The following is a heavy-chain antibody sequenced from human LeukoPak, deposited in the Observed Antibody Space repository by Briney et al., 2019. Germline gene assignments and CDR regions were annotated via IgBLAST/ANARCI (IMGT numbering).Heavy chain of an antibody. CDR3: ARGYCSGGSCPSPFDY. Sequence: SETLSLTCTVSGGSISSSSYYWGWIRQPPGKGLEWIGSIYYSGSTYYNPSLKSRVTISVDTSKNQFSLRLSSVTAADTAVYYCARGYCSGGSCPSPFDYWGQGTLVTVSS. CDR1: GGSISSSSYY. V-gene: IGHV4-39*07. J-gene: IGHJ4*02. D-gene: IGHD2-15*01. CDR2: IYYSGST.